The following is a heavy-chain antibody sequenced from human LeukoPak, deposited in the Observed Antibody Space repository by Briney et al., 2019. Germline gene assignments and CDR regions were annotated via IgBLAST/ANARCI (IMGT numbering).Heavy chain of an antibody. J-gene: IGHJ3*02. Sequence: SETLSLTCTVSGGSISSGDYYWSWIRQPPGKGLEWIGYIYYSGSTYYNPSLKSRVTISVDTSKNQFSLKLSSVTAADTAVYYCARLDGYCSSTSCYDDAFDIWGQGTMVTVSS. CDR1: GGSISSGDYY. CDR3: ARLDGYCSSTSCYDDAFDI. D-gene: IGHD2-2*03. V-gene: IGHV4-30-4*01. CDR2: IYYSGST.